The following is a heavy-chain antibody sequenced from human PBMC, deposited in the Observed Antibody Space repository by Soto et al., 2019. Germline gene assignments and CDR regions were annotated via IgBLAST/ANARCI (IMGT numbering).Heavy chain of an antibody. CDR1: GGTFNNYA. CDR2: IIPAFGTP. CDR3: ARDTREINRVRGVIPYYIYHMDG. V-gene: IGHV1-69*01. Sequence: QVQLAQSGAEVKKRGSSVKVSCRVSGGTFNNYAISWVRQAPGEGLEWMGGIIPAFGTPKYAQRFQDRVTISADVYAATAYMELPSLRSDDTAVYYCARDTREINRVRGVIPYYIYHMDGWGPGTTVAVSS. J-gene: IGHJ6*02. D-gene: IGHD3-10*01.